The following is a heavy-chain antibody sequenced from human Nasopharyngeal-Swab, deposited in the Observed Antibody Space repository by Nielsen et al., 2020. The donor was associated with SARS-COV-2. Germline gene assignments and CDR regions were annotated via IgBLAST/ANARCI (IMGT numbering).Heavy chain of an antibody. CDR3: GRISPHDFHIDY. V-gene: IGHV2-70*20. CDR1: GFSLSPSGMC. J-gene: IGHJ4*02. Sequence: SGPTLVHPTQTLRLTCTFSGFSLSPSGMCVTWVRQPPGKSLEWLALIDWGDDKYYSTSLKTRLTISKDTSNNQVVLTMANMDPGDTATYYCGRISPHDFHIDYWGQGTLVTVSS. D-gene: IGHD2-21*02. CDR2: IDWGDDK.